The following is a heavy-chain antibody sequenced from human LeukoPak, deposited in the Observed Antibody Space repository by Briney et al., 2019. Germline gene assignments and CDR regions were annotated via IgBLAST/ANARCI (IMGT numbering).Heavy chain of an antibody. D-gene: IGHD1-26*01. V-gene: IGHV3-23*01. Sequence: GGSLRLSCAASGFTFSSYAMSWVRQAPGKGLEWVSAISGSGGSTYYADSVKGRFTISRDNSKNTLYLQMNSLRAEDTAVYYCAKDPEGGSYYPSQIQANYSDYWGQGTLVTVSS. CDR3: AKDPEGGSYYPSQIQANYSDY. CDR2: ISGSGGST. J-gene: IGHJ4*02. CDR1: GFTFSSYA.